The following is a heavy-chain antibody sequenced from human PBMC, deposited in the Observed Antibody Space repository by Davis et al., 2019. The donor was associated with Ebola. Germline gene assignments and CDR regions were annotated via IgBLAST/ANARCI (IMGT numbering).Heavy chain of an antibody. V-gene: IGHV4-31*11. CDR3: ARGKNWEPFDY. CDR1: GGSISSGGYY. Sequence: SETLSLTCAVSGGSISSGGYYWSWIRQHPGKGLEWIGYIYYSGSTYYNPSLKSRVTISVDTSKNQFSLKLSSVTAADTAVYYCARGKNWEPFDYWGQGTLVTVSS. J-gene: IGHJ4*02. D-gene: IGHD1-26*01. CDR2: IYYSGST.